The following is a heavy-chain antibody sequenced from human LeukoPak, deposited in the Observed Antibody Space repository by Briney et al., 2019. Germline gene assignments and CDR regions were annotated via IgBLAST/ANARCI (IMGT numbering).Heavy chain of an antibody. Sequence: PGGSLRLSCAASGFTFSSYGMHWVRQAPGKGLEWVAFTRYDGTNEYYAVSVKGRFTISRDNSKNTLYLQMNSLTAEDTAVYYCAKDGTYYYGSGTYYYCDYWGQGTLLTVSS. D-gene: IGHD3-10*01. CDR2: TRYDGTNE. V-gene: IGHV3-30*02. CDR3: AKDGTYYYGSGTYYYCDY. J-gene: IGHJ4*02. CDR1: GFTFSSYG.